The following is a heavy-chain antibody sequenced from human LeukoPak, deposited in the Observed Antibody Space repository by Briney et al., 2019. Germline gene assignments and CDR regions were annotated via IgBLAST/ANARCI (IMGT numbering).Heavy chain of an antibody. V-gene: IGHV4-4*07. J-gene: IGHJ4*02. CDR1: GGSISSYY. CDR3: ARSTPYYDFWSGYLHLYYFDY. CDR2: IYTSGST. Sequence: SETLSLTCTVSGGSISSYYWSWIRQPAGKGLEWIGRIYTSGSTNYNPSLKSRVTMSVDTSKNQFSLKLSSVTAADTAVYYCARSTPYYDFWSGYLHLYYFDYWGQGTLVTVSS. D-gene: IGHD3-3*01.